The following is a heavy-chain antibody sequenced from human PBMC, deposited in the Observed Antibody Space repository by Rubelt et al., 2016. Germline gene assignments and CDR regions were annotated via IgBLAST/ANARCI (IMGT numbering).Heavy chain of an antibody. D-gene: IGHD5-12*01. CDR1: GFTFTSSA. CDR3: AADSGYGPSMDV. Sequence: QMQLVQSGPEVKKPGTSVKVSCKASGFTFTSSAVQWVRQARGQRLEWIGWIVVGSGNTNYDRKFQERVTMTRDMSTSTAYMELSSLRSEDTAVYYCAADSGYGPSMDVWGQGTTVTVSS. J-gene: IGHJ6*02. CDR2: IVVGSGNT. V-gene: IGHV1-58*01.